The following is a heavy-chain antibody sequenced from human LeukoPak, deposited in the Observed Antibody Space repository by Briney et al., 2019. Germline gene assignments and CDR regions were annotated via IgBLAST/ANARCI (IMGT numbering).Heavy chain of an antibody. V-gene: IGHV3-21*01. CDR3: ARGGYVYSQYYYYMDV. CDR2: ISSSSSYI. D-gene: IGHD3-16*01. J-gene: IGHJ6*03. Sequence: GGPLRLSCAASGFTFSSYSMNWVRQAPGKGLEWVSSISSSSSYIYYADSVKGRFTISRDNAKNSLYLQMNSLRAEDTAVYYGARGGYVYSQYYYYMDVWGKGTTVTVSS. CDR1: GFTFSSYS.